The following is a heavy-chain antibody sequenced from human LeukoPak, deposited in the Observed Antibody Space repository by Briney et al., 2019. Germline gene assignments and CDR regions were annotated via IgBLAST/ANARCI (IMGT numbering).Heavy chain of an antibody. V-gene: IGHV1-2*02. CDR1: GYTFTGYY. D-gene: IGHD6-13*01. J-gene: IGHJ4*02. CDR2: INPNSGGT. CDR3: ASSVVAAAAPLDY. Sequence: AASVKVSCKASGYTFTGYYMHWVRQAPGQGLEWMGWINPNSGGTNYAQKFQGRVTMTRDTSISTAYMELSRLRSDDTAVYYCASSVVAAAAPLDYWGQGTLVTVSS.